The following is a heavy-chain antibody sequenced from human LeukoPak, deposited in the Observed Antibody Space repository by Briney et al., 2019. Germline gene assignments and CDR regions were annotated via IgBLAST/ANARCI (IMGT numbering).Heavy chain of an antibody. D-gene: IGHD3-22*01. Sequence: ASVTVSCKASGYTFTGYYMHWVRQAPGQGLEWMGRINPNSGGTNYAQKFQGRVTMTRDTSISTAYMALSRLRSDDTAVYYCARNYRTYYYDSSGYYLGYWGQGTLVTVSS. CDR3: ARNYRTYYYDSSGYYLGY. J-gene: IGHJ4*02. CDR1: GYTFTGYY. V-gene: IGHV1-2*06. CDR2: INPNSGGT.